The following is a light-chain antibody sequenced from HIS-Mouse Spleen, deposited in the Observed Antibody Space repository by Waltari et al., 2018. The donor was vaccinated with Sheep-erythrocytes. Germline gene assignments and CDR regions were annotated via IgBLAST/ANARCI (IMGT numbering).Light chain of an antibody. Sequence: SYELTQPPSVSVSPGQTASITCSGDKLGDKYACWYQQKPGPSPVLVIYQDSKRPSGIPDRFSGSNSGNTATLTISGTQAMDEADYYCQAWDSSTHVVFGGGTKLTVL. J-gene: IGLJ2*01. CDR3: QAWDSSTHVV. V-gene: IGLV3-1*01. CDR2: QDS. CDR1: KLGDKY.